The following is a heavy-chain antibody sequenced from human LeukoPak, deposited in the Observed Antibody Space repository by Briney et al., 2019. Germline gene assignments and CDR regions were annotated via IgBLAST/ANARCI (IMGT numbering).Heavy chain of an antibody. CDR1: GVSVSKHY. CDR2: FYYSGGT. Sequence: SETLSLTCTVSGVSVSKHYWSWIRHPPGKGLEWIGWFYYSGGTYFNPSLGSRVTISADTSRNHLSLNLRSLTAADTAVYYCARHSSGWHFDSWGQGALVTVSS. J-gene: IGHJ4*02. CDR3: ARHSSGWHFDS. V-gene: IGHV4-59*02. D-gene: IGHD6-19*01.